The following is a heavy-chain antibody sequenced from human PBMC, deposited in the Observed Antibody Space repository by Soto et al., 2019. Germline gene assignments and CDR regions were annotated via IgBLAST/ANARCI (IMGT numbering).Heavy chain of an antibody. CDR3: TRAGGSCSGDNCYPNWFDS. CDR1: GFHFSAYA. J-gene: IGHJ5*01. CDR2: ISAGNYI. Sequence: EVQLLESGGGLVQPGGSLRLSCAASGFHFSAYAMSWVRQAPGKGLEWVSAISAGNYISYTDYVRGRCTISRDNSKNTVYLLINSLRAEDTAVYYCTRAGGSCSGDNCYPNWFDSWGQGTPVTVSS. D-gene: IGHD2-15*01. V-gene: IGHV3-23*01.